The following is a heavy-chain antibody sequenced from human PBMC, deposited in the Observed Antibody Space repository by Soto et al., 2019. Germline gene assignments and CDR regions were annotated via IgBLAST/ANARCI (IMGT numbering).Heavy chain of an antibody. Sequence: EVQLLESGGGLVQPGGSLRLSCVASGFTLNSYAMNWVRQAPGKGLEWVSAVRESGGSTYYADSVRGRFTISRDNSKNTLYLLMNSLRVEEAAVYYCAGEQIAVSARFDYWGQGTLVTVSS. V-gene: IGHV3-23*01. CDR1: GFTLNSYA. J-gene: IGHJ4*02. CDR2: VRESGGST. CDR3: AGEQIAVSARFDY. D-gene: IGHD6-19*01.